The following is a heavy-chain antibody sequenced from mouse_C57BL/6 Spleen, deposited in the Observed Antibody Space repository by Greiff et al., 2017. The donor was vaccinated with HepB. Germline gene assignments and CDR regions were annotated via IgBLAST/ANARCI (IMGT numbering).Heavy chain of an antibody. CDR3: ARQRATGEVDY. CDR1: GYTFTSYW. J-gene: IGHJ2*01. D-gene: IGHD4-1*02. CDR2: IDPSDSET. V-gene: IGHV1-52*01. Sequence: QVQLQQPGAELVRPGSSVKLSCKASGYTFTSYWMHWVKQRPIQGLEWIGNIDPSDSETHYNQKFKDKATLTVDKSSSTAYMQLSSLTSEDSAVYYCARQRATGEVDYWGQGTTLTVSS.